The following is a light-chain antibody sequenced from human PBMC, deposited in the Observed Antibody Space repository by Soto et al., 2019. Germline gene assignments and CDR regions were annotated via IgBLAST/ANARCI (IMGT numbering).Light chain of an antibody. CDR3: GSWTTYTPYV. J-gene: IGLJ1*01. CDR1: SSDIGNYKS. CDR2: EVT. Sequence: QSVLTQPASVSGSPGQSITIPCNGTSSDIGNYKSVSWYQQHPGKAPKLIIYEVTNRPSGVSDRFSGSKSGNTASLTISGLQAEDEADYYCGSWTTYTPYVFATGTKVTVL. V-gene: IGLV2-14*01.